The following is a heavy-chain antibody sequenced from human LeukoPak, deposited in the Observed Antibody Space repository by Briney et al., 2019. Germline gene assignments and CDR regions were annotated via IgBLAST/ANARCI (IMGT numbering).Heavy chain of an antibody. Sequence: GASVKVSCKVSGYTLTELSMHWVRQAPGKGLEWMGGFDPEDGETIYAQKFQGRVTMTEDTSTDTAYMELSSLRSEDTAVYYCATADITMVRGVPDYWGQGTLVTVSS. D-gene: IGHD3-10*01. CDR3: ATADITMVRGVPDY. CDR2: FDPEDGET. CDR1: GYTLTELS. J-gene: IGHJ4*02. V-gene: IGHV1-24*01.